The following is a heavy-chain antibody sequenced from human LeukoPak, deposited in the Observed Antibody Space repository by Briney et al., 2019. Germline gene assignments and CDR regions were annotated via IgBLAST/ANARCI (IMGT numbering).Heavy chain of an antibody. CDR2: ISSSSNTI. D-gene: IGHD3-10*01. CDR3: ARDNHAMVRGVIMPGLDAFDI. CDR1: GFTFSDYY. J-gene: IGHJ3*02. Sequence: GGSLRLSCAASGFTFSDYYMSWIRQAPGKGLEWVSYISSSSNTIYYADSVKGRFTISRDNAKNSLYLQMNSLRAEDTAVYCCARDNHAMVRGVIMPGLDAFDIWGQGTMVTVSS. V-gene: IGHV3-11*01.